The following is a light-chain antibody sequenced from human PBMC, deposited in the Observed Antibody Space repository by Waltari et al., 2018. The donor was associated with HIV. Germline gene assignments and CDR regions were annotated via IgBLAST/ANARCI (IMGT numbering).Light chain of an antibody. V-gene: IGLV2-23*02. J-gene: IGLJ1*01. CDR2: DVS. CDR1: SSDVGGYNY. CDR3: CSYAGSSTYV. Sequence: QSAVIKTASVSGSLGQSITISCTGTSSDVGGYNYFVWYQQHPGKAPKLMIYDVSKRPSGVSNRFSGSKSGNTASLTISGLQAEDEADYYCCSYAGSSTYVFGTGTKVTVL.